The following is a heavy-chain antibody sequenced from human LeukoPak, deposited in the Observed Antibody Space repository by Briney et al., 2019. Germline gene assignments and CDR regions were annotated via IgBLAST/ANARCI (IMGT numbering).Heavy chain of an antibody. D-gene: IGHD3-3*01. J-gene: IGHJ4*02. V-gene: IGHV3-23*01. CDR1: GFTFSSYA. Sequence: GGSLRLSCAASGFTFSSYAMSWVRQAPGKGLEWVSAISGSGGSTYYADSVKGRFTISRDNSKNTLYLRMNSLRAEDTAVYYCAKPYYDFWSGYYRSFDYWGQGTLVTVSS. CDR3: AKPYYDFWSGYYRSFDY. CDR2: ISGSGGST.